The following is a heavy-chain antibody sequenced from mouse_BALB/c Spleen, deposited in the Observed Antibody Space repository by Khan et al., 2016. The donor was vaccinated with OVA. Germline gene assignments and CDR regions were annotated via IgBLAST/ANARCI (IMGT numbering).Heavy chain of an antibody. D-gene: IGHD2-3*01. CDR3: ARRRIYDGYYGGAMDY. J-gene: IGHJ4*01. CDR2: ISSGSTTI. V-gene: IGHV5-17*02. CDR1: GFTFSSFG. Sequence: EVELVESGGGLVQPGGSRKLSCAASGFTFSSFGMHWVRQAPEKGLEWVAYISSGSTTIYYADTVKGRFTISRENPQNTLFLQMTSIRSEDTAMDSGARRRIYDGYYGGAMDYWGQGTSVTVAS.